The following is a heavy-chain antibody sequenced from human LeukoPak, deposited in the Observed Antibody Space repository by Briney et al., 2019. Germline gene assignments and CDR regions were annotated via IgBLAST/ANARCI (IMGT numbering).Heavy chain of an antibody. Sequence: GSLRLSCAASGFTVSSNYMSWVRQAPGKGLEWIGYIYYSGSTNYNPSLKSRVTISVDTSKNQFSLKLSSVTAADTAVYYCARAWVVVVAATVGIGFDPWGQGTLVTVSS. CDR3: ARAWVVVVAATVGIGFDP. D-gene: IGHD2-15*01. J-gene: IGHJ5*02. CDR2: IYYSGST. CDR1: GFTVSSNY. V-gene: IGHV4-59*02.